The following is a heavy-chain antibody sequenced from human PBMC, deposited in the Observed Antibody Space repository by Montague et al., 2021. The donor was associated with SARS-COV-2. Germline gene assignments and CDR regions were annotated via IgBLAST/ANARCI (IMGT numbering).Heavy chain of an antibody. CDR1: GFIFSSYE. Sequence: SLRLSCAASGFIFSSYEMNWVRQAPGKGLEWISDISSSGGGSTKHYTDSVKGRFTISRDNAKNSLYLQMNSLRVEDTAIYYCARDRDWDDWCGMDVWGQGTTVTASS. CDR2: ISSSGGGSTK. CDR3: ARDRDWDDWCGMDV. J-gene: IGHJ6*02. D-gene: IGHD2-21*01. V-gene: IGHV3-48*03.